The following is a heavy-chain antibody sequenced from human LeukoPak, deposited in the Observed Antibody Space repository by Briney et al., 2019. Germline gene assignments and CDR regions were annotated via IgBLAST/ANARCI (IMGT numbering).Heavy chain of an antibody. CDR3: ARDSGWVSGSYYRKFDY. CDR1: GYTFTSYG. D-gene: IGHD1-26*01. CDR2: ISAYNGNT. V-gene: IGHV1-18*01. Sequence: ASVKVSCKASGYTFTSYGVSWVGQAPGQGLEWMGWISAYNGNTNYAQKLQGRVTMTTDTSTSTAYMELRSLRSDDTAVYYCARDSGWVSGSYYRKFDYWGQGTLVTVSS. J-gene: IGHJ4*02.